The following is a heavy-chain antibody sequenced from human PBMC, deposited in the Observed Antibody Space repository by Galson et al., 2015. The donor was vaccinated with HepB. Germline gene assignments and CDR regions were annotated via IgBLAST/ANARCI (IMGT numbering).Heavy chain of an antibody. V-gene: IGHV1-69*06. D-gene: IGHD3-3*01. CDR3: ARGQSPPGVVSYYYYAMDV. CDR1: GGTFSSYA. J-gene: IGHJ6*02. Sequence: SVKVSCKASGGTFSSYAITWVRQAPGQGLEWMGGIIPIFGTANYAQKFQGRVTITADKSTTTAYMELSSLRSEDTAVYYCARGQSPPGVVSYYYYAMDVWGQGTTVTVSS. CDR2: IIPIFGTA.